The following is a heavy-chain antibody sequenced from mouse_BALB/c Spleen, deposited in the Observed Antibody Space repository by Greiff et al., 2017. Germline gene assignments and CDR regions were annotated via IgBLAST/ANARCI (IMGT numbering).Heavy chain of an antibody. V-gene: IGHV5-4*02. CDR3: ARRRYDGGYAMDY. J-gene: IGHJ4*01. CDR2: ISDGGSYT. CDR1: GFTFSDYY. D-gene: IGHD2-14*01. Sequence: DVQLVESGGGLVKPGGSLKLSCAASGFTFSDYYMYWVRQTPEKRLEWVATISDGGSYTYYPDSVKGRFTISRDNAKNNLYLQMSSLKSEDTAMYYCARRRYDGGYAMDYWGQGTSVTVSS.